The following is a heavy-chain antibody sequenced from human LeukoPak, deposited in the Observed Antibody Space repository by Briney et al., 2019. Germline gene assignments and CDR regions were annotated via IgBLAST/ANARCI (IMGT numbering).Heavy chain of an antibody. CDR2: IYASGNT. J-gene: IGHJ3*02. D-gene: IGHD3-9*01. Sequence: PSQTLSLTCTVSGGSITSDNYYWGWIRQPAGKGLEWIGRIYASGNTNYNPSLKSRITISVDTSKSQFSLKLSSVTAADTAVYYCARDFDSPMAFDIWGQGTMVTVSS. V-gene: IGHV4-61*02. CDR1: GGSITSDNYY. CDR3: ARDFDSPMAFDI.